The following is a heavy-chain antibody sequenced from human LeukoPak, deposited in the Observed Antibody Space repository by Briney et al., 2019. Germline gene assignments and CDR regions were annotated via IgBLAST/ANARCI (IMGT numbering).Heavy chain of an antibody. V-gene: IGHV3-23*01. CDR1: GFTFSTYA. Sequence: GGSLRLSCAASGFTFSTYAMSWVRQAPGKGLEWVSFISDSGGSTYYADSVKGRFTISRDNSKNTLYLQMDSLRAEDTAVYYCAKDRRDYYGSGSWGFDPWGQGTRVTVSS. CDR3: AKDRRDYYGSGSWGFDP. CDR2: ISDSGGST. J-gene: IGHJ5*02. D-gene: IGHD3-10*01.